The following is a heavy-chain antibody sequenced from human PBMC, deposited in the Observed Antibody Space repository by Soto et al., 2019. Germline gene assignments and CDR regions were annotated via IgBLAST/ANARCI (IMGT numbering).Heavy chain of an antibody. J-gene: IGHJ3*02. CDR1: GYTLTELS. CDR2: FDPEDGET. CDR3: ATDLVGYYYDSSGYYYVGPRAFDI. D-gene: IGHD3-22*01. Sequence: ASVKVSCKDSGYTLTELSMHWVRQAPGKGLEWMGGFDPEDGETIYAQKFQGRVTMTEDTSTDTAYMELSSLRSEDTAVYYCATDLVGYYYDSSGYYYVGPRAFDIWGQGTMVTVSS. V-gene: IGHV1-24*01.